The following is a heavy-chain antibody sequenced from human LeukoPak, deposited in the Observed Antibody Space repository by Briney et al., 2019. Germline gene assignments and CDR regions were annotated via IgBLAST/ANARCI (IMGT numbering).Heavy chain of an antibody. CDR1: GYTFSDYD. Sequence: ASVKVSCKASGYTFSDYDINWVRQATGQGLEWMGWINPNSGNAGYAQKFQGRVTMTRNTSISTAYMELSSVRSEDTAVYYCARALAWGGSSYSYYYMDVWDKGTTVTVSS. D-gene: IGHD1-26*01. CDR2: INPNSGNA. V-gene: IGHV1-8*01. CDR3: ARALAWGGSSYSYYYMDV. J-gene: IGHJ6*03.